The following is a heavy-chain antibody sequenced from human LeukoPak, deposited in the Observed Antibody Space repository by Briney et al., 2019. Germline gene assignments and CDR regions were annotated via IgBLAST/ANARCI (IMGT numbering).Heavy chain of an antibody. CDR3: ARRYYYNLGSFPFDF. J-gene: IGHJ4*02. V-gene: IGHV4-4*09. CDR1: GGSICSYY. CDR2: IYTSGST. Sequence: SETLSLTCTVSGGSICSYYWSWIRQPPGKGLEWIGYIYTSGSTNYNPSLKSRVTISVDTSKNQFSLKLSSVTAADTAVYYCARRYYYNLGSFPFDFWGQGTLVTVSS. D-gene: IGHD3-10*01.